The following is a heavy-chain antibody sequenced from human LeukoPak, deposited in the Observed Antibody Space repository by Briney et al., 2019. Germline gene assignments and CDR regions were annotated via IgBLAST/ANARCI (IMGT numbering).Heavy chain of an antibody. CDR3: ITDLGWDQPI. CDR1: GFTFNNAW. CDR2: IKSKTDGGTT. J-gene: IGHJ3*02. V-gene: IGHV3-15*01. D-gene: IGHD3-3*01. Sequence: PGGSLRLSCTASGFTFNNAWMSWVRQAPGKGLEWVGRIKSKTDGGTTDYAAPVKGRFTISRDDSKNTLYLQMNSLKTEDTAVYYCITDLGWDQPIWGLGTMVTVSS.